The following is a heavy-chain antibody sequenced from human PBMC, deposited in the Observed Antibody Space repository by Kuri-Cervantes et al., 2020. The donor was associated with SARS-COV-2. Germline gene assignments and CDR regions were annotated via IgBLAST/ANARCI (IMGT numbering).Heavy chain of an antibody. CDR3: AKDPYDFWSGYYLYYFDY. Sequence: GESLKISCAASGFTFSSYAMSWVRQAPGKGLEWVSAISGSGGSTYYADSVKGRFTISRDNSKNTLYLQMNSLGAEDTAVYYCAKDPYDFWSGYYLYYFDYWGQGTLVTVSS. CDR2: ISGSGGST. V-gene: IGHV3-23*01. D-gene: IGHD3-3*01. CDR1: GFTFSSYA. J-gene: IGHJ4*02.